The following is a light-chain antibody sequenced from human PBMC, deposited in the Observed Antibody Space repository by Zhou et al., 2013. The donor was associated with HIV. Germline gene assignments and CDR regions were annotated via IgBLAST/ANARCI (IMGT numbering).Light chain of an antibody. CDR2: DAS. Sequence: AIQLTQSPSSLSASVGDRITITCRASQGISSILAWYQQKPGKVPRLLVYDASNLESGVPSKFGGSGSGTDFTLTISSLQPEDFATYYCQQYDSYPLTFGGGTKVEIK. CDR1: QGISSI. CDR3: QQYDSYPLT. J-gene: IGKJ4*01. V-gene: IGKV1-13*02.